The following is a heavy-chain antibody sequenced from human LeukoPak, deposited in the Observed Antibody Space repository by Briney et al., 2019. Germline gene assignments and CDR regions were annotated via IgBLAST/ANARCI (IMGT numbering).Heavy chain of an antibody. V-gene: IGHV4-59*08. CDR2: IYNSGTT. J-gene: IGHJ4*02. Sequence: SETLSLTCTVSGGSINNFYWSWIRQPPGKGLEWVANIYNSGTTNYNPSLQSRLTISVDTSKSQVSLKLSSVTAADAAIYYCARHFGYPKDYFDFGGQGPLVTVPS. CDR1: GGSINNFY. CDR3: ARHFGYPKDYFDF. D-gene: IGHD3-16*01.